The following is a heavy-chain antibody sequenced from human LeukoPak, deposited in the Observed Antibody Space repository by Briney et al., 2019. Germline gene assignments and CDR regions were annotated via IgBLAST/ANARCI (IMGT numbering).Heavy chain of an antibody. D-gene: IGHD1-14*01. J-gene: IGHJ5*02. CDR2: TSGSGAVT. CDR1: GFTFSSYT. V-gene: IGHV3-23*01. Sequence: GGSLRLSCAASGFTFSSYTMSWVRQAPGKGLEWVSATSGSGAVTHYADSVRGRFTISRDNSRNTLYLQMNSLRADDTATYYCARDPAPSRTNWFDPWGQGTLVTVSS. CDR3: ARDPAPSRTNWFDP.